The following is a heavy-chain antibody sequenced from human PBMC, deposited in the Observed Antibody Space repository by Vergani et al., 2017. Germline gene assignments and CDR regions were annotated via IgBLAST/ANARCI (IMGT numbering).Heavy chain of an antibody. J-gene: IGHJ4*02. CDR1: GFTFNRYG. D-gene: IGHD2-15*01. Sequence: QVQLVQSGGGVVQPGGSLILSCVASGFTFNRYGMQWVRQAPGKGLEWVAYVLFDGSNEYYADSVKGRFIVSRDNSNDALYLQMNSLITDDTAVYYCARDLSYCHEGSCALWGQGSVVTVSS. CDR2: VLFDGSNE. V-gene: IGHV3-30*02. CDR3: ARDLSYCHEGSCAL.